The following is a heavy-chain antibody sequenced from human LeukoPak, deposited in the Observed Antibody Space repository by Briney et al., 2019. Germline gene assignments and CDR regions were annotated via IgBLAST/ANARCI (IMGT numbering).Heavy chain of an antibody. CDR3: ARSLAGGSYSYYYYYYGMDV. CDR2: INPNSGGT. J-gene: IGHJ6*02. CDR1: GYTFTGYY. V-gene: IGHV1-2*02. D-gene: IGHD1-26*01. Sequence: ASVKVSCKASGYTFTGYYMHWVRQAPGQGLEWMGWINPNSGGTHYAQKFQGRVTMTRDTSISTAYMELSRLRSDDTAVYCCARSLAGGSYSYYYYYYGMDVWGQGTTVTVSS.